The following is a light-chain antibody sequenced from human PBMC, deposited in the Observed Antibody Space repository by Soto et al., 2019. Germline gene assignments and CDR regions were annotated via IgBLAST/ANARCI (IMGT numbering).Light chain of an antibody. Sequence: IVVTQSPATLSVSPGERANLSCRASESVGSNLAWYQQKPGRAPRLLMHGASKRATGIPARFSGSGSGTEFTLTISSLQSEDFAVYYCQQYYKWPPETFGQGTKVDIK. CDR1: ESVGSN. J-gene: IGKJ2*01. CDR2: GAS. CDR3: QQYYKWPPET. V-gene: IGKV3-15*01.